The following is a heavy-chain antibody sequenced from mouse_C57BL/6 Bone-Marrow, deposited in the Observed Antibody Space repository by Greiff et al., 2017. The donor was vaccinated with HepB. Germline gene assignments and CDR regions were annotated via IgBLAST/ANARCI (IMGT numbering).Heavy chain of an antibody. V-gene: IGHV1-69*01. D-gene: IGHD2-4*01. Sequence: QVQLQQPGAELVMPGASVKLSCKASGYTFTSYWMHWVKQRPGQGLEWIGEIDPSDSYTNYNQNFKGKSTLTVDKSSSTTYMQLSSLTSEDSAVYYCARSKGLRRYWYFDVWGTGTTVTVSS. CDR1: GYTFTSYW. CDR3: ARSKGLRRYWYFDV. CDR2: IDPSDSYT. J-gene: IGHJ1*03.